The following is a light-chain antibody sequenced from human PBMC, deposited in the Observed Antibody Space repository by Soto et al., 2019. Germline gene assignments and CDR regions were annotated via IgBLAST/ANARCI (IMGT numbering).Light chain of an antibody. J-gene: IGKJ4*01. CDR3: QQYNNWPPLT. V-gene: IGKV3-15*01. CDR1: QSVSSN. Sequence: EIVMTQSPATLSVSPGERATLSCRASQSVSSNLDWYQQKPGQAPRLLIYGASTRATGIPARFSGSGSGTEFTLTISSLLSEDFVVYYCQQYNNWPPLTFGGGTKVEIK. CDR2: GAS.